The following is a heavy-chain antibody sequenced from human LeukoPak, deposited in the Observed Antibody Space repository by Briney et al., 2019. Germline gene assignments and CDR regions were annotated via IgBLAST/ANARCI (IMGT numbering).Heavy chain of an antibody. CDR3: ARDWGWELLAFDI. CDR1: GGSISSGSYY. D-gene: IGHD1-26*01. J-gene: IGHJ3*02. Sequence: SQTLSLTCPVSGGSISSGSYYWSWIRQPAGKGLEWIGRIYTSGSTNYNPSLKSRVTISVDTSKNQFSLKLSSVPAADTAVYYCARDWGWELLAFDIWGQGTMVTVSS. CDR2: IYTSGST. V-gene: IGHV4-61*02.